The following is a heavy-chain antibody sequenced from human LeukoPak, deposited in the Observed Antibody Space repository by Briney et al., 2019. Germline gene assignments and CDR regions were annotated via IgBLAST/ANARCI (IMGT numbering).Heavy chain of an antibody. V-gene: IGHV4-59*01. CDR1: GISISTYY. J-gene: IGHJ3*02. D-gene: IGHD3-22*01. CDR2: IYDSGSA. CDR3: ARVQDDSSGYYHNADAFDI. Sequence: SETLSLTCTVSGISISTYYWSWIRQPPGKGLEWIGNIYDSGSASYNPSLKSRVTISLDTSKKQFSLKVTSVTAADTAVYYCARVQDDSSGYYHNADAFDIWGQGTMVTVSS.